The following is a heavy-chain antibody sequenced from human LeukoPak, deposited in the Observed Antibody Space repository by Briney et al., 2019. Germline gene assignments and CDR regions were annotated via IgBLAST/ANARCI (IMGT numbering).Heavy chain of an antibody. J-gene: IGHJ6*03. V-gene: IGHV1-18*04. CDR1: GFTFNAYY. CDR3: ARHSSSLYYYYMDV. CDR2: ISAYNGNT. Sequence: ASVKVSCKASGFTFNAYYIHWVRQAPGQGLEWMGWISAYNGNTNYAQKLQGRVTMTTDTSTSTAYMELRSLRSDDTAVYYCARHSSSLYYYYMDVWAKGTTVTVSS. D-gene: IGHD6-6*01.